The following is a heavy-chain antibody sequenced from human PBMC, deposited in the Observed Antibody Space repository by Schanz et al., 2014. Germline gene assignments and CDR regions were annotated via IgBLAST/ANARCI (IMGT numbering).Heavy chain of an antibody. CDR2: ISTSGTYM. Sequence: EVELVESGGGLVQPGGSLRLSCAASGFSFTTYAMSWVRQAPGRGLEWVSSISTSGTYMYIADSLKGRLTISRDNTKNSLFLQLNSLRADDTAVYYCAKTPREYCNYDNCPNWFDSWGQGTLVTASS. CDR3: AKTPREYCNYDNCPNWFDS. V-gene: IGHV3-21*02. D-gene: IGHD2-15*01. J-gene: IGHJ5*01. CDR1: GFSFTTYA.